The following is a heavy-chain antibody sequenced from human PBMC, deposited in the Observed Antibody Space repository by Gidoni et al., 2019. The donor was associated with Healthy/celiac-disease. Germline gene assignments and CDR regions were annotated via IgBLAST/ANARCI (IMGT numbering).Heavy chain of an antibody. D-gene: IGHD6-13*01. CDR1: VGSFSGYY. V-gene: IGHV4-34*01. CDR3: ARGGYSSSWPNPNWNGPFTRFDP. CDR2: INHSGST. Sequence: QVQLQQWGAGLLKPSETLSLTCAVYVGSFSGYYCSWLRQPPGKGLEWIGEINHSGSTNYNPSLKSRVTISVDTSKNQFSLKLSSVTAADTAVYYCARGGYSSSWPNPNWNGPFTRFDPWGQGTLVTVSS. J-gene: IGHJ5*02.